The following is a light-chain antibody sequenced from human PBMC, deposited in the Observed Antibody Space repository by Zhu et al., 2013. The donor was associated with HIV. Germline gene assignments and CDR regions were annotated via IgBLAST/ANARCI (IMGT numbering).Light chain of an antibody. V-gene: IGKV1-13*02. CDR3: QHFTSVPFT. CDR1: QGINSG. J-gene: IGKJ3*01. Sequence: IQMTQSPSSLSASVGDRVTITCRTSQGINSGLTWYQQKPGKAPKLLIYDVSKLESGVPSRFSGSGSGTDFTLTISNLQPDDFATYYCQHFTSVPFTFGPGTTVDT. CDR2: DVS.